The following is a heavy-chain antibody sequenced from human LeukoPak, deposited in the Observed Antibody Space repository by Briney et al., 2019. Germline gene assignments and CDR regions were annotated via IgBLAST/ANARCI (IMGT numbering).Heavy chain of an antibody. Sequence: SETLSLTCAVYGGSFSGYYWSWIRQPPGKGLEWIGEINHSGSTNYNPSLKSRVTMSVDTSKNQFSLNLRSVTPEDTAVYYCARNLIPEQLVLNFWGQGTLVTVSS. CDR2: INHSGST. CDR3: ARNLIPEQLVLNF. D-gene: IGHD6-13*01. V-gene: IGHV4-34*01. CDR1: GGSFSGYY. J-gene: IGHJ4*02.